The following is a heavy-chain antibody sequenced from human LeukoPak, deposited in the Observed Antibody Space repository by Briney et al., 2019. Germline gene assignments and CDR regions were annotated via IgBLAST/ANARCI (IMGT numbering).Heavy chain of an antibody. D-gene: IGHD3-22*01. Sequence: ASVKVYCKASGYTFTDYYINWVRQAPGQGLEWMGWINPNSGGTNSAQKFQGRGTMTRDTSISTAYMELSRLRSDDTAIYYCAKGFSLSEYYDSSGSDYWGQGTLVTVSS. CDR3: AKGFSLSEYYDSSGSDY. CDR1: GYTFTDYY. CDR2: INPNSGGT. J-gene: IGHJ4*02. V-gene: IGHV1-2*02.